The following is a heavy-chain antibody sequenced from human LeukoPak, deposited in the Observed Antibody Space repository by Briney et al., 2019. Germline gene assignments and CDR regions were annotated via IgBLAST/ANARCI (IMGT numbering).Heavy chain of an antibody. CDR3: ARGSGYYDSSGWGHFDY. CDR2: ISSSGSTI. CDR1: GFTFSSYE. V-gene: IGHV3-48*03. J-gene: IGHJ4*02. Sequence: GGSLRLSCAASGFTFSSYEMNWVRQAPGKGLEWVSYISSSGSTIYYADSVKGRFTISRDNAKNSLYLQMNSLRAEDTAVYYCARGSGYYDSSGWGHFDYWGQGTLVTVSS. D-gene: IGHD3-22*01.